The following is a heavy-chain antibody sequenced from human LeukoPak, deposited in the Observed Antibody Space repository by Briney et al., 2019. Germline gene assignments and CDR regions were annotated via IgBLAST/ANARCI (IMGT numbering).Heavy chain of an antibody. Sequence: PGRSLRLSCAASGFTFSAYGMHWVRQAPGKGLEWVAVIAYDGSNKHYADSVKGRFTISRDNAKNTLYLQMNSLRAEDTAVYYCAKPYCSSTSCQYYYYYYMDVRGKGTTVTVSS. CDR3: AKPYCSSTSCQYYYYYYMDV. CDR2: IAYDGSNK. J-gene: IGHJ6*03. V-gene: IGHV3-30*18. D-gene: IGHD2-2*01. CDR1: GFTFSAYG.